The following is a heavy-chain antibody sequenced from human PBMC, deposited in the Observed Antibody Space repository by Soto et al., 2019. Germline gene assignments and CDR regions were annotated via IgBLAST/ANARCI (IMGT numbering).Heavy chain of an antibody. CDR3: ARSSGSYSKWFDS. J-gene: IGHJ5*01. V-gene: IGHV1-2*02. CDR1: GYTFTAYY. Sequence: ASVKVSCKTSGYTFTAYYMHWLRPAPGHGLEWLGWTSPRTGGAKYSHKFQGRVSMTRNTFITTAYMELTGLSTDDTAVYYCARSSGSYSKWFDSWGQGTLVTVSS. D-gene: IGHD3-10*01. CDR2: TSPRTGGA.